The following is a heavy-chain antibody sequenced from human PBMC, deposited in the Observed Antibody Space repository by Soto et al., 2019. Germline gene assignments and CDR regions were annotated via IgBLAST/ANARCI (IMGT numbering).Heavy chain of an antibody. D-gene: IGHD1-20*01. Sequence: LRLSCAASGFTFSTYAMSWVRQAPGKGLEWVSALSADGAAKYYGDSVKGRCTVSRDNSRNTLYLQMHSLRVEDTAIYLCAKITALSATGYWGQGXLVTVYS. CDR2: LSADGAAK. J-gene: IGHJ4*02. CDR1: GFTFSTYA. V-gene: IGHV3-23*01. CDR3: AKITALSATGY.